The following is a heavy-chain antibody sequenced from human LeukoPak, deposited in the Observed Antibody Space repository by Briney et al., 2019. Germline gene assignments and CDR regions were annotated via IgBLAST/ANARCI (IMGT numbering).Heavy chain of an antibody. CDR2: ISAYNGNT. D-gene: IGHD3-3*01. J-gene: IGHJ4*02. CDR1: GYTFTSYG. CDR3: ARVNYDFWSGYYHQNYYFDY. V-gene: IGHV1-18*01. Sequence: GASVKVSCKASGYTFTSYGISWVRQAPGLGLEWMGWISAYNGNTNYAQKLQGRVTMTTDTSTSTAYMELRSLRSDDTAVYYCARVNYDFWSGYYHQNYYFDYWGQGTLVTVSS.